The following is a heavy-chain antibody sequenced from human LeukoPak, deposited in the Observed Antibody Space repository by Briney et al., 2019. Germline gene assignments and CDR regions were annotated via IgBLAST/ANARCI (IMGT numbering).Heavy chain of an antibody. CDR2: ISAYNGNT. Sequence: ASVKVSCKASGYTFTSYGISWVRQAPGQGLEWMGWISAYNGNTNYAQKLQGRVTMTTDTSTSTAYMELRSLRSDDTAVCYCARDQVYCSSTSCYIESVDYWGQGTLVTVSS. J-gene: IGHJ4*02. CDR3: ARDQVYCSSTSCYIESVDY. D-gene: IGHD2-2*02. CDR1: GYTFTSYG. V-gene: IGHV1-18*01.